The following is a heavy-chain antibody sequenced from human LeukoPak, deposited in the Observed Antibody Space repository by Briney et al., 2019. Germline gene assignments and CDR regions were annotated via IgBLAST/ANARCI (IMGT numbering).Heavy chain of an antibody. CDR3: ARGVTTVTYFDY. CDR1: GYTFTGHY. J-gene: IGHJ4*02. Sequence: GSSVKVSCKASGYTFTGHYIHWVRQAPGQGREWMAWINPNSGGTNYAQKFQGRVTMTRDTSISTDYMELSRLRSDDTAVYYCARGVTTVTYFDYWGQGTLVTVSS. V-gene: IGHV1-2*02. CDR2: INPNSGGT. D-gene: IGHD4-17*01.